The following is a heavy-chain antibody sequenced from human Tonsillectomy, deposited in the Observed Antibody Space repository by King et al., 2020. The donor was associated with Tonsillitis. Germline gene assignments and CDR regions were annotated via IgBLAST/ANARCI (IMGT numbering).Heavy chain of an antibody. CDR1: GFPLSSYG. CDR3: AREGYNILALDE. Sequence: VQLVESGGGVDQPGRSLRLSCTASGFPLSSYGMHWVRQAPGKGLEWVAVMSDDGSNKDYADSVKGRFTISRDTSKNMLYLQMHSLRAEDTAVYYCAREGYNILALDEWGQGTLVTVSS. V-gene: IGHV3-30-3*01. CDR2: MSDDGSNK. J-gene: IGHJ4*02. D-gene: IGHD3-9*01.